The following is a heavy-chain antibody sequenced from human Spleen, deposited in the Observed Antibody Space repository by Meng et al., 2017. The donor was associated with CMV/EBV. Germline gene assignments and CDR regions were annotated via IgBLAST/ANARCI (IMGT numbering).Heavy chain of an antibody. CDR2: IHYSGST. CDR1: GGSISSSSYY. Sequence: SETLSLTCTVSGGSISSSSYYCGWIRQPPGKGLEWIGGIHYSGSTYYNQSLKSRVTISVDTSKNQFSLKMSSVTAADTAVYYCAIDLAATKYRWNHFDPWGQGTLVTVSS. D-gene: IGHD2-15*01. J-gene: IGHJ5*02. CDR3: AIDLAATKYRWNHFDP. V-gene: IGHV4-39*07.